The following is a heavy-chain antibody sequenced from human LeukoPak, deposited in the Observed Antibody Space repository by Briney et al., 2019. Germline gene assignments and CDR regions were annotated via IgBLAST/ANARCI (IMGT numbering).Heavy chain of an antibody. CDR1: GYTFTSYD. CDR2: MNPNSGNT. J-gene: IGHJ5*02. Sequence: ASVKVSCKASGYTFTSYDINWARQATGQGLEWMGWMNPNSGNTGYAQKFQGRVTMTRNTSISTAYMELGSLTSEDTAVYYCAKITGYALDNWFDPWGQGTLVTVSS. V-gene: IGHV1-8*01. CDR3: AKITGYALDNWFDP. D-gene: IGHD1-20*01.